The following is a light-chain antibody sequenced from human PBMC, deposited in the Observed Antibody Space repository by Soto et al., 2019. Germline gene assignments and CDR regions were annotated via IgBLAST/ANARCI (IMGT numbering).Light chain of an antibody. J-gene: IGLJ1*01. Sequence: QSALTQPPSVSGSTGQSVAISCTGTSSDVGSYNRVSWYQQPPGAAPKLMIYEVSNRPSGVPDRFSGSKSGNTTSLTISGLQAEDEADYYCNSYTGSSTYFFGTGTKVTVL. CDR1: SSDVGSYNR. CDR2: EVS. V-gene: IGLV2-18*02. CDR3: NSYTGSSTYF.